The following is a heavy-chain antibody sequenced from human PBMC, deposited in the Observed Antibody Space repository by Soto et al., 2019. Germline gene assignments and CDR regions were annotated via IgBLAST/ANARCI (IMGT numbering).Heavy chain of an antibody. D-gene: IGHD3-3*01. CDR1: GGSISGYY. CDR3: ARGRPLLRFLDP. J-gene: IGHJ5*02. CDR2: IYYGGST. Sequence: SETLSLTCTVSGGSISGYYWSWIRQPPGKGLEWIGYIYYGGSTNYNPSLKSRVTISVDTSKNQFSLKLSSVTAADTAVYYCARGRPLLRFLDPWGQGTLVTVSS. V-gene: IGHV4-59*13.